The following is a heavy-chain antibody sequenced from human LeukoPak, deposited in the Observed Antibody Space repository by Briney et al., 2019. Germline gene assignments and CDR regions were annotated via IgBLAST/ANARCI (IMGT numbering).Heavy chain of an antibody. J-gene: IGHJ6*02. V-gene: IGHV3-23*01. CDR2: IIGRGGST. Sequence: PGGSLRLSCAASGFTFNNYAMTWVRQAPGKGLQWVSPIIGRGGSTYYADSVKGRFTISRDNAKNSLYLQMNSLRAEDTAVYYCARGIGIAVAGTWFYYYYGMDVWGQGTTVTVSS. CDR1: GFTFNNYA. CDR3: ARGIGIAVAGTWFYYYYGMDV. D-gene: IGHD6-19*01.